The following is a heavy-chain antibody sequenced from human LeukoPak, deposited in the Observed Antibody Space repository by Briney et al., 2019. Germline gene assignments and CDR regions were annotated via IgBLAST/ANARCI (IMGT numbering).Heavy chain of an antibody. CDR1: GFTFNNYE. J-gene: IGHJ6*02. CDR3: ARGGFWSGYYNYYGMDG. D-gene: IGHD3-3*01. CDR2: ISSSGITI. V-gene: IGHV3-48*03. Sequence: GGSLRLSCAASGFTFNNYEMNWVRQAPGKGLECVSYISSSGITIYYADSVKGRFTISRDNAKNSLYLQMNSLRAEDTAVYFCARGGFWSGYYNYYGMDGWGQGTTVTVSS.